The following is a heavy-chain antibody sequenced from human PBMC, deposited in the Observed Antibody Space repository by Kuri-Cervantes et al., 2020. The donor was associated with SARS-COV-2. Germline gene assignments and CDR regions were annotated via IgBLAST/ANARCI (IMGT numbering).Heavy chain of an antibody. CDR1: GFIFSDYY. D-gene: IGHD1-26*01. CDR3: AKDRSGSYYFFDAFDI. V-gene: IGHV3-30*02. J-gene: IGHJ3*02. CDR2: VRYDGSNK. Sequence: GESLKISCTASGFIFSDYYMTWIRQAPGKGLEWVAFVRYDGSNKYYADSVKGRFTISRDNSKNTLYLQMNSLRAEDTAVYYCAKDRSGSYYFFDAFDIWGQGTMVTVSS.